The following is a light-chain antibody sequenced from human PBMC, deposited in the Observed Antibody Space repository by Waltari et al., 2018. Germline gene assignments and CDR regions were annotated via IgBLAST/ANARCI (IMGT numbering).Light chain of an antibody. V-gene: IGLV2-14*04. CDR3: TSYTTSSTWV. J-gene: IGLJ3*02. Sequence: HPGKVPKLMIFDVTKRPSGVSDRFFGSKSANTASLTISGLQAEDEANYYCTSYTTSSTWVFGGGTRLTVL. CDR2: DVT.